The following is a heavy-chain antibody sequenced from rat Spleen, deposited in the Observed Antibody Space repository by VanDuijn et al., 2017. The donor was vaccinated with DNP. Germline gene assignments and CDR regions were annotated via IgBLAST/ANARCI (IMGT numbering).Heavy chain of an antibody. D-gene: IGHD1-12*03. J-gene: IGHJ1*01. CDR2: INYSGST. CDR3: ARWGYYYDWYFDF. V-gene: IGHV3-1*01. Sequence: VQLKESGPGLVKPSQSLSLTCSVTGYSITSNYWGWVRKFPGNKMEWIGHINYSGSTTYTPSLKSRISITRDTSKNQFFLQLNSVTTEDTATYYCARWGYYYDWYFDFWGPGTMVTVSS. CDR1: GYSITSNY.